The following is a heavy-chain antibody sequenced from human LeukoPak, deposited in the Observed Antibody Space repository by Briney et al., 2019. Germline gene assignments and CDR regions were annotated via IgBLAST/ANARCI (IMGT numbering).Heavy chain of an antibody. V-gene: IGHV3-11*04. CDR1: GFTFSDYY. Sequence: GGSLRLSCAASGFTFSDYYMSWIRQAPGKGLEWVSYISSSGSTIYYADSVKGRFTISRDNAKNSLYLQMNSLRAEDTAVYYCARDLASYRVGAPGGYFDYWGQGTLVTVSS. D-gene: IGHD1-26*01. J-gene: IGHJ4*02. CDR3: ARDLASYRVGAPGGYFDY. CDR2: ISSSGSTI.